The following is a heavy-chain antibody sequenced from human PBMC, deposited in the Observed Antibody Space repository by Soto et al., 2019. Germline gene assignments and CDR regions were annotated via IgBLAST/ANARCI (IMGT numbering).Heavy chain of an antibody. V-gene: IGHV1-69*12. D-gene: IGHD3-3*01. CDR3: AMCPKYYASWSDPVRGDAFHV. J-gene: IGHJ3*01. CDR1: GGTFSTHS. Sequence: QVQLAQSGAEVKKPGSSVKVSCKASGGTFSTHSINWVQQAPGQGLEWMGGIIPLFGTVSKAQKCPDRSTITADESTRAVYMELTSPASEETAVYYCAMCPKYYASWSDPVRGDAFHVWGQGTMVTVSS. CDR2: IIPLFGTV.